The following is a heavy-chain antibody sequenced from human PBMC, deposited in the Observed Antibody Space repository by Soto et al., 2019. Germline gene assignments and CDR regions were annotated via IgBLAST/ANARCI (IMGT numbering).Heavy chain of an antibody. V-gene: IGHV3-33*01. J-gene: IGHJ4*02. CDR2: IWYDGSKK. D-gene: IGHD5-18*01. Sequence: PGWYLIVSCAASGFTFTTYGFNWVRQAPGKGLEWVAGIWYDGSKKIYADSVKGRFTISRDNSEDTVYLQMNSLRDEDTAVFYCARDIRYGSPHFRGQGALVTGS. CDR3: ARDIRYGSPHF. CDR1: GFTFTTYG.